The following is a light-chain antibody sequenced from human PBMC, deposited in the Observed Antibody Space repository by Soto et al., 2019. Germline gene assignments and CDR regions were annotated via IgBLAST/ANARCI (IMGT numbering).Light chain of an antibody. CDR1: QSINTL. V-gene: IGKV3-15*01. CDR3: QQYNNWPIT. Sequence: EVALTQPTATLSVSPGEGATLSCRASQSINTLLAWYQQKPGQAPRLLIYRASTRATDIPARFSGSGSGTDFTLTISSLQSEDFAIYYCQQYNNWPITFGQGTRLEIK. CDR2: RAS. J-gene: IGKJ5*01.